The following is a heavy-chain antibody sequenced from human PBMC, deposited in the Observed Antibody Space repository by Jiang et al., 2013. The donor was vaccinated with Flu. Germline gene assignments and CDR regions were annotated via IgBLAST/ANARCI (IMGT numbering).Heavy chain of an antibody. CDR1: GDSISSGGYS. Sequence: SGLVKPSQTLSLTCAVSGDSISSGGYSWSWIRQPPGKGLEWIGYIYHSGSTDYNPSLQSRVTISVDRSKNQFSLKLSSVTAADTAVYYCARDSSSSGIDYWGQGTLVTVSS. CDR3: ARDSSSSGIDY. CDR2: IYHSGST. J-gene: IGHJ4*02. V-gene: IGHV4-30-2*01. D-gene: IGHD3-22*01.